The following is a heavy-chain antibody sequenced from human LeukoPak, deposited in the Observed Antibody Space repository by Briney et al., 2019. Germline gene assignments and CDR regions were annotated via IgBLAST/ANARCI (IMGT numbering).Heavy chain of an antibody. CDR3: ARVKKLMPEFEF. Sequence: AAVNVSCKSSGYTFIDYYTHWVRQAPGQGLEWMGWINPNSGATKYAQKFQGRVSMTRDTSINTAYMDLTNLRSDDTAIFYCARVKKLMPEFEFWGQGTLVTVSS. J-gene: IGHJ4*02. V-gene: IGHV1-2*02. CDR1: GYTFIDYY. D-gene: IGHD2-2*01. CDR2: INPNSGAT.